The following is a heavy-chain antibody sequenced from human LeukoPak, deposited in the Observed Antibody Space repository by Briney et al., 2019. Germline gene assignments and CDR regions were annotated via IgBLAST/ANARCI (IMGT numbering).Heavy chain of an antibody. CDR1: GGSISSYY. CDR3: ARERDYDYVWGSYRYFDY. V-gene: IGHV4-59*01. Sequence: PSETLSLTCTVSGGSISSYYWSWIRQPPGKGLEWIGYIYYSGSTNYNPSLKSRVTISVDTSKNQFSLKLSSVTAADTAVYCCARERDYDYVWGSYRYFDYWGQGTLVTVSS. D-gene: IGHD3-16*02. J-gene: IGHJ4*02. CDR2: IYYSGST.